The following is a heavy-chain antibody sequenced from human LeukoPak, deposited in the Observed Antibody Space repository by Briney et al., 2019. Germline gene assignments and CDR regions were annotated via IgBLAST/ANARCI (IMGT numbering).Heavy chain of an antibody. CDR2: INADGTVT. V-gene: IGHV3-74*01. Sequence: GGSLRLSCAASGFTFSKYWMLWVRHAPGKGLESVSRINADGTVTTYADSVKGRFTVSRDNADNTMFLQMNSVRDEDTAVYYCATKQWLAPPPDSWGQGTPVTVSS. D-gene: IGHD6-19*01. CDR1: GFTFSKYW. CDR3: ATKQWLAPPPDS. J-gene: IGHJ4*02.